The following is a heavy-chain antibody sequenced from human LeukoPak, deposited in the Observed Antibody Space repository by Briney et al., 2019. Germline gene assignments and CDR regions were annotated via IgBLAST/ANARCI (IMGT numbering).Heavy chain of an antibody. J-gene: IGHJ4*02. CDR2: IHHSGGT. CDR1: GYAISSGFY. Sequence: PSETLSLTCTVSGYAISSGFYWGWIRQPPGKGLEWIGAIHHSGGTYYNPSLKSRVTISVDTSKNQFSLKLSSVTAADTAVYYCARDRAVAGTPFDYWGQGTLVTVSS. V-gene: IGHV4-38-2*02. D-gene: IGHD6-19*01. CDR3: ARDRAVAGTPFDY.